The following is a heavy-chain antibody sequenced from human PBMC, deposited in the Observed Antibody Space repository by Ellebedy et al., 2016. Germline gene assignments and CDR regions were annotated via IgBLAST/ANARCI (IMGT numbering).Heavy chain of an antibody. J-gene: IGHJ2*01. CDR2: IKSKTDGGTT. CDR3: TTEEIVVVVAATSYWYFDL. D-gene: IGHD2-15*01. Sequence: GESLKISCAASGFTFSNAWMSWVRQAPGKGLEWVGRIKSKTDGGTTDYAAPVKGRFTISRDDSKNTLYLQMNSLKTEDTAVYYCTTEEIVVVVAATSYWYFDLWGRGTLVTVSS. CDR1: GFTFSNAW. V-gene: IGHV3-15*01.